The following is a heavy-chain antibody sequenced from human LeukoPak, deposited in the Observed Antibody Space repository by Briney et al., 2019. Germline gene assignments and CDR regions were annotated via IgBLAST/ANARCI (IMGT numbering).Heavy chain of an antibody. CDR1: GSRFTSYW. CDR3: ASSSSRNLDFDY. CDR2: IYPGDSDT. D-gene: IGHD6-13*01. V-gene: IGHV5-51*01. Sequence: GESLKISCKGSGSRFTSYWIGWVRQLPGKGLEWMGIIYPGDSDTRFSPSFQGQVTISADKSISTAYLQWSSLKASDTAMYYCASSSSRNLDFDYWGQGTLVTVSS. J-gene: IGHJ4*02.